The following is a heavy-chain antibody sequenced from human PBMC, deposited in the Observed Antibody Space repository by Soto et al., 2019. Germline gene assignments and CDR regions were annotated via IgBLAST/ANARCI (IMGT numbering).Heavy chain of an antibody. Sequence: EVQLVESGGGLVQPGGSLRLSCAASGFTFSDHQMDWVRQAPGKGLEWVGRSRNKANSYTTEYAASVKGRFTISRDHSKNSLYLQMNSLKIEDTAVYYCARVVGAPNWFDPWGQGTLVTVSS. D-gene: IGHD1-26*01. CDR2: SRNKANSYTT. CDR1: GFTFSDHQ. J-gene: IGHJ5*02. CDR3: ARVVGAPNWFDP. V-gene: IGHV3-72*01.